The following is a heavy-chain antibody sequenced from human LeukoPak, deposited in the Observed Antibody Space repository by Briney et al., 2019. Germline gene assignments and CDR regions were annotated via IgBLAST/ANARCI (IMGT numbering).Heavy chain of an antibody. CDR3: ARAPSTGTVDI. CDR1: GFTFRNYW. CDR2: INQDGSEK. J-gene: IGHJ3*02. Sequence: GGSLRLSCEASGFTFRNYWMSWVRQAPGKGLEWVAIINQDGSEKYYVDSVKGRFTISRDNAKISLILQMNSLSVENTGVYYCARAPSTGTVDIWGQGTMVTVSS. V-gene: IGHV3-7*04. D-gene: IGHD1-1*01.